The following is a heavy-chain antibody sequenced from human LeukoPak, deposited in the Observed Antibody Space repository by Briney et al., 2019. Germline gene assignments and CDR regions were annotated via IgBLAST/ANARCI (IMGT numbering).Heavy chain of an antibody. D-gene: IGHD4-17*01. CDR3: ARDRLHYGEYEKTFDY. CDR2: ISYSSSTI. V-gene: IGHV3-48*01. Sequence: PGGSLRLSCAASGFTFSSYSMNWACQAPGKGLEWVSYISYSSSTIYYADSVKGRFTISRDNGKNSLYLQMNSLRAEDTAVYYCARDRLHYGEYEKTFDYWGQGTLVTVSS. J-gene: IGHJ4*02. CDR1: GFTFSSYS.